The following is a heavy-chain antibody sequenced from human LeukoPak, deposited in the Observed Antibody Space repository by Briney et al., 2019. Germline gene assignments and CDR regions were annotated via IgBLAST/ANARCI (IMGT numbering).Heavy chain of an antibody. CDR2: ISGSGGST. V-gene: IGHV3-23*01. D-gene: IGHD6-6*01. CDR1: GFIFSSYA. CDR3: ARDRAWPEYSSSDDAFDI. J-gene: IGHJ3*02. Sequence: GGSLRLSCAASGFIFSSYAMSWVRQAPGKGLEWVSGISGSGGSTYYADSVKGRFTISRDNSKNTLYLQMNSLRAEDTAVYYCARDRAWPEYSSSDDAFDIWGQGTMVTVSS.